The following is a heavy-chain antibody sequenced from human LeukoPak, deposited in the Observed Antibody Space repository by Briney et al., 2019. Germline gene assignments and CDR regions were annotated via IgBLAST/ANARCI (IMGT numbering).Heavy chain of an antibody. V-gene: IGHV5-51*01. J-gene: IGHJ6*02. CDR1: GYSFTSYW. CDR2: IYPGDSDT. D-gene: IGHD3-22*01. CDR3: ARAYYYDSSGPRGLDYYGMDV. Sequence: GESLKISCKGSGYSFTSYWIGWVRQMPGKGLEWMGIIYPGDSDTRYSPSFQGQVTISADKSISTAYLQWSSLKASDTAMYYCARAYYYDSSGPRGLDYYGMDVWGQGTTVTVSS.